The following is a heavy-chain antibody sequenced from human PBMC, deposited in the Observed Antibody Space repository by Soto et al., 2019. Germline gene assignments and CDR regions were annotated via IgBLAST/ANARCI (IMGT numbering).Heavy chain of an antibody. CDR1: GGSISSGGYS. CDR3: ARASYRLLIGMDV. CDR2: IYHSGST. J-gene: IGHJ6*02. Sequence: QLQLQESGSGLVKPSQTLSLTCAVSGGSISSGGYSWSWIRQPPGKGLEWIGYIYHSGSTYYNPSLKSRVTIAVDRSKNQFSLKLSSVTAADTAVYYCARASYRLLIGMDVWGQGTTVTVSS. D-gene: IGHD2-2*01. V-gene: IGHV4-30-2*01.